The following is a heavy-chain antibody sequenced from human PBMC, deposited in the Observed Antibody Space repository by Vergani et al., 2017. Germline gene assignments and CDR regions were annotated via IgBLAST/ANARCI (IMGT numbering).Heavy chain of an antibody. V-gene: IGHV1-69*13. CDR3: ARXNRAYYDILTGLYY. D-gene: IGHD3-9*01. J-gene: IGHJ4*02. Sequence: QVQLVQSGAEVKMPGSSVKVSCKASGGTFSSYAITWVRQAPGQGLEWMGRIIPIFGTANYAQKFQGRVTIIADASTSTAYMELSSLRSEATAVYYCARXNRAYYDILTGLYYWGQGTLVTVSS. CDR1: GGTFSSYA. CDR2: IIPIFGTA.